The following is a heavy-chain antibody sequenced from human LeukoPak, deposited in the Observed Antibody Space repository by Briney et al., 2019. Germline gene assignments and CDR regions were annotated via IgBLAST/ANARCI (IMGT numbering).Heavy chain of an antibody. V-gene: IGHV3-33*01. Sequence: GRSLRLSCAASGFTFSSYGMHWVRLAPGKGLEWVAVIWYDGSNKYYADSVKGRFTISRDNSKNTLYLQMNSLRAEDTAVYYCARDWDGYNFIGYYYYGMDVWGQGTTVTVSS. D-gene: IGHD5-24*01. CDR3: ARDWDGYNFIGYYYYGMDV. CDR2: IWYDGSNK. CDR1: GFTFSSYG. J-gene: IGHJ6*02.